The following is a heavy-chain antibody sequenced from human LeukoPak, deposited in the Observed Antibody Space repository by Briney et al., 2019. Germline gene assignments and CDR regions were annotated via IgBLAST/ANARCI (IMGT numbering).Heavy chain of an antibody. V-gene: IGHV1-18*01. CDR2: ISPYNDNT. CDR3: ARAGVLRYFDWLQRADNWFDP. Sequence: ASVKVSCKASGYIFTDYGLSWVRQAPGQGLEWMGWISPYNDNTHYAQKLQGRVTMTTDTSTSTAYMELRSLRSDDTAVYYCARAGVLRYFDWLQRADNWFDPWGQGTLVTVSS. CDR1: GYIFTDYG. D-gene: IGHD3-9*01. J-gene: IGHJ5*02.